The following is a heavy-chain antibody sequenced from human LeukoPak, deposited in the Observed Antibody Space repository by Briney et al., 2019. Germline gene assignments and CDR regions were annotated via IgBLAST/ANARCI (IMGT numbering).Heavy chain of an antibody. Sequence: GGSLRLSCAASRFTFSSYGMHWVRQAPGKGLEWVAIISYDGSNKYYADSVKGRFTISRDNSKNTLYLQMNSLRAEDTAIYYCATYRQVLLPFESWGQGTLVTVSS. J-gene: IGHJ4*02. V-gene: IGHV3-30*03. CDR3: ATYRQVLLPFES. CDR1: RFTFSSYG. D-gene: IGHD2-8*02. CDR2: ISYDGSNK.